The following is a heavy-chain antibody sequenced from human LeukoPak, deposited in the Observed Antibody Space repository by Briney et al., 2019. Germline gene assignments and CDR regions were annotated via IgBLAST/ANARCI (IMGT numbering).Heavy chain of an antibody. J-gene: IGHJ6*04. Sequence: GGSLRLSCAASGFTFSSYWMSWVRQAPGQGLEWVANIKQGGSEKYYVDSVKGRFTISRDNAKNSLYLQMNSLRAEDTAVYYCARYCSSTSCYPVDRNMDVWGIGTTVTISS. CDR3: ARYCSSTSCYPVDRNMDV. D-gene: IGHD2-2*01. CDR2: IKQGGSEK. CDR1: GFTFSSYW. V-gene: IGHV3-7*01.